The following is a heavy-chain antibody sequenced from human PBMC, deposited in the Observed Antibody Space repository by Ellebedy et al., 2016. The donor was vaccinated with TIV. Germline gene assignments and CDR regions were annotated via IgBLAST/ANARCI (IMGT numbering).Heavy chain of an antibody. CDR1: GGSISSYY. Sequence: SETLSLXCTVSGGSISSYYWSWIRQPPGKGLEWIGYIYYSGSTSYNPSLKSRVTISVDTSKNQFSLKLSSVTAADTAVYYCARAATPSTPVDYWGQGTLVTVSS. CDR3: ARAATPSTPVDY. D-gene: IGHD2-15*01. CDR2: IYYSGST. V-gene: IGHV4-59*01. J-gene: IGHJ4*02.